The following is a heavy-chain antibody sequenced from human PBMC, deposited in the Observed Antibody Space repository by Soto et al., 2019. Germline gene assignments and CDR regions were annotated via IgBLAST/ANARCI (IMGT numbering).Heavy chain of an antibody. V-gene: IGHV1-69*01. D-gene: IGHD3-22*01. CDR1: GGTFSSYA. Sequence: QVQLVQSGAEVQKPGSSVKVSCKASGGTFSSYAISWVRQAPGQGLEWMGGIIPIFGTANYAQKFQGRVTITADESTSTAYMELSSLRSEDTAVYYCATKRETYYYDSSGQGYFDYWGQGTLVTVSS. CDR3: ATKRETYYYDSSGQGYFDY. CDR2: IIPIFGTA. J-gene: IGHJ4*02.